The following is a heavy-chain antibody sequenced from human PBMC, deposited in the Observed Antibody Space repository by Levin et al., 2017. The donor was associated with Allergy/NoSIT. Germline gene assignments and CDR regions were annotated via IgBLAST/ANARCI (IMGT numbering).Heavy chain of an antibody. J-gene: IGHJ4*02. V-gene: IGHV4-34*01. Sequence: SETLSLTCAVYGGSFSGYYWSWIRQPPGKGLEWIGEINHSGSTNYNPSLKSRVTISVDTSKNQFSLKLSSVTAADTAVYYCARVEGYYYFDYWGQGTLVTVSS. CDR2: INHSGST. CDR1: GGSFSGYY. CDR3: ARVEGYYYFDY. D-gene: IGHD3-22*01.